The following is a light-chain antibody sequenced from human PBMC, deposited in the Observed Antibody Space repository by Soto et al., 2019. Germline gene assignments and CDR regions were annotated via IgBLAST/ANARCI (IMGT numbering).Light chain of an antibody. CDR2: EVS. Sequence: QSVLTQPPSASGSPGQSVTISCTGTSSDVGAHNFVSWHQQHPGKAPQLMVYEVSKRPSGVPDRFSGSKSGNTASLTVSGLQAEDEADYYCSSYAGSNNYVFGIGTKVTVL. CDR3: SSYAGSNNYV. J-gene: IGLJ1*01. V-gene: IGLV2-8*01. CDR1: SSDVGAHNF.